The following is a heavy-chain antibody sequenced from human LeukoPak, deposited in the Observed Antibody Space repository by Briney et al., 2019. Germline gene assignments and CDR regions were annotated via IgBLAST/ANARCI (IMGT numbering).Heavy chain of an antibody. CDR1: GYTFTGYY. CDR2: INPNSGGT. D-gene: IGHD3-10*01. CDR3: ARDPGIVVRGSRRGYDGNYYYMDV. J-gene: IGHJ6*03. V-gene: IGHV1-2*02. Sequence: GASVKVSCKASGYTFTGYYMHWVRQAPGQGLEWMGWINPNSGGTNYAQKFQGRVTMTRDTSISTAYMELSRLRSDDTAVYYCARDPGIVVRGSRRGYDGNYYYMDVWGKGTTVTISS.